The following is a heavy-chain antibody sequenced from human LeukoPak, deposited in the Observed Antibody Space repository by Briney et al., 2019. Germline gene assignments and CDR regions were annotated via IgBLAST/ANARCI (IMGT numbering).Heavy chain of an antibody. CDR3: ASPAGAVAIEYFHH. CDR1: GSSISSGHY. D-gene: IGHD6-19*01. V-gene: IGHV4-38-2*01. Sequence: SETLSLTCVGSGSSISSGHYWGWIRQPPGKGLEWIGSIYQSGSTYYNPSLKSRVTVSLDTSKNQFSLRLSSVTAADTAVYYCASPAGAVAIEYFHHWGQGTLVTVSS. CDR2: IYQSGST. J-gene: IGHJ1*01.